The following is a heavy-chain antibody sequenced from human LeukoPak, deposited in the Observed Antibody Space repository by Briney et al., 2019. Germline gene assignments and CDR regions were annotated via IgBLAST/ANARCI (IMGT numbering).Heavy chain of an antibody. Sequence: PGGSLRLSCAASGFTFSSYSMNWVRQAPGKGLGWVSSISSSSSYIYYADSVKGRFTISRDNAKNALYLQMNSLRAEDTAVYYCARGGNYYDSSGYYSPFDYWGQGTLVTVSS. D-gene: IGHD3-22*01. CDR3: ARGGNYYDSSGYYSPFDY. V-gene: IGHV3-21*01. CDR2: ISSSSSYI. CDR1: GFTFSSYS. J-gene: IGHJ4*02.